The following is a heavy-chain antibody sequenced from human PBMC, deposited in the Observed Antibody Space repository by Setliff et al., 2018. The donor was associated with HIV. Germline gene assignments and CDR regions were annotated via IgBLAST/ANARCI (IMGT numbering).Heavy chain of an antibody. V-gene: IGHV4-39*01. CDR3: ARMESTRPPRGLDY. D-gene: IGHD6-6*01. CDR2: VYYTGST. Sequence: PSETLSLTCTVSGGSISSGSYYWGWIRQPTGKGLEWIGTVYYTGSTQYNPSFKSRVTISVDTSKNQFSLKLISVTAADTAVYYCARMESTRPPRGLDYWGQGALGTVS. CDR1: GGSISSGSYY. J-gene: IGHJ4*02.